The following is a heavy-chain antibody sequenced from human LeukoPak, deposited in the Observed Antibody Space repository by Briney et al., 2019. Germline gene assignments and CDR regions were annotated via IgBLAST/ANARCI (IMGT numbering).Heavy chain of an antibody. CDR2: ISGSGGST. D-gene: IGHD4-17*01. V-gene: IGHV3-23*01. J-gene: IGHJ4*02. CDR3: ANAWGDYARARFDY. CDR1: GFTFSNYA. Sequence: GGSLRLSCAASGFTFSNYAMTWVRQAPGMGLEWVSAISGSGGSTYYADSVKGRFTISRDNSKNTLYLQMNSLRAEDTAVYYCANAWGDYARARFDYWGQGTLVTVSS.